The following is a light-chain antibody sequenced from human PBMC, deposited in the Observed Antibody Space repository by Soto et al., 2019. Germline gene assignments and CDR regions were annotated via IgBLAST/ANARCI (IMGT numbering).Light chain of an antibody. CDR1: HDIRKY. CDR2: DAS. V-gene: IGKV1-33*01. Sequence: DIQITPSPSSLSACVPDRGNITFQSSHDIRKYLNWYQQKPGKAPRLLIYDASNMEKGVPSRFTGSGSGTDFILTISSLQTEAIATYYCKQYENFPITFGKETRLEIK. CDR3: KQYENFPIT. J-gene: IGKJ5*01.